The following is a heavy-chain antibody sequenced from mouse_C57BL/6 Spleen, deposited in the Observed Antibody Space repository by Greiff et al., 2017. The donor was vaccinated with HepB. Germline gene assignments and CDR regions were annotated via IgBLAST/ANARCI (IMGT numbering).Heavy chain of an antibody. Sequence: VQLKESGPGLVKPSQSLSLTCSVTGYSITSGYYWNWIRQFPGNKLEWMGYISYDGSNNYNPSLKNRISITRDTSKNQFFLKLNSVTTEDTATYYCARGSYDYDGWFAYWGQGTLVTVSA. CDR3: ARGSYDYDGWFAY. J-gene: IGHJ3*01. V-gene: IGHV3-6*01. CDR1: GYSITSGYY. CDR2: ISYDGSN. D-gene: IGHD2-4*01.